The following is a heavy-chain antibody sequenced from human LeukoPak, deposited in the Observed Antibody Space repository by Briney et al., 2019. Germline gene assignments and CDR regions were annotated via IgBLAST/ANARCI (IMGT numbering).Heavy chain of an antibody. CDR2: IIPIFGTA. J-gene: IGHJ4*02. V-gene: IGHV1-69*06. CDR1: GGTFSSYA. Sequence: GASVKVSCKASGGTFSSYAISWVRQAPGQGLEWMGGIIPIFGTANYAQKFQGRVTITADKSTSTAYMELSSLRSEDTAVYYCARVGAYGSGSYFWDYWGQGTLVTVSS. CDR3: ARVGAYGSGSYFWDY. D-gene: IGHD3-10*01.